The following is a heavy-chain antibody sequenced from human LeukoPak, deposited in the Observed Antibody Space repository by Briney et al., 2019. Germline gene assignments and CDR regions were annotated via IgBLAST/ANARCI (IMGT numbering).Heavy chain of an antibody. CDR3: ARVTIGSGYVDY. V-gene: IGHV4-59*01. CDR2: IYYSGST. D-gene: IGHD3-22*01. CDR1: GGSISSYY. Sequence: SETLSLTCTVSGGSISSYYWSWIRQPPGKGLEWIGYIYYSGSTNYNPSLKSRVTISVDTSKNQFSLKLSSVTAAGTAVYYCARVTIGSGYVDYWGQGTLVTVSS. J-gene: IGHJ4*02.